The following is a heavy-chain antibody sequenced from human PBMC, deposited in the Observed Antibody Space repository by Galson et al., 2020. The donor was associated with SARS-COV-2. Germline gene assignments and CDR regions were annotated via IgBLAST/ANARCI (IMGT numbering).Heavy chain of an antibody. CDR1: GFSFSYYA. CDR3: ASVNGGAYVGYFDY. D-gene: IGHD5-12*01. CDR2: ISFDGGNA. Sequence: GGSLRLSCVASGFSFSYYAMHWVRQAPGKGLEWVAVISFDGGNAYYADSVRGRFTISRDNPRNTLYLQMNSLRVKDTAVYYCASVNGGAYVGYFDYWGQGTLVTASS. V-gene: IGHV3-30-3*01. J-gene: IGHJ4*02.